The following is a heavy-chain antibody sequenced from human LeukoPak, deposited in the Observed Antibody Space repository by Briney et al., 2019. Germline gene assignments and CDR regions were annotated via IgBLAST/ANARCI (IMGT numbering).Heavy chain of an antibody. D-gene: IGHD3-22*01. V-gene: IGHV4-59*08. CDR3: ARHDTRGGALDI. CDR2: VHYSGTT. J-gene: IGHJ3*02. Sequence: SETLSLTCTVSGGSISGYHWSWIRQPPGKGPDFIGYVHYSGTTAYNPSLWSRVTISVDTSKNQFYLKLTSVAAADTAVYYCARHDTRGGALDIWGQGTMVTVSS. CDR1: GGSISGYH.